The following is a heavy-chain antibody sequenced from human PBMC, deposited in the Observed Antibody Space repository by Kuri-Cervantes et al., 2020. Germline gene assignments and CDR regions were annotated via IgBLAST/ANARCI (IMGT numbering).Heavy chain of an antibody. CDR1: GFTFSSYD. D-gene: IGHD3-3*01. Sequence: ETLSLTCAASGFTFSSYDMHWVRQATGKGLEWVSAIGTAGDTYYPGSVKGRFTISRENAKNSLYLQMSSLRAEDTALYYCARAQTTLERFGLDVWGQGTTVTVSS. J-gene: IGHJ6*02. CDR2: IGTAGDT. CDR3: ARAQTTLERFGLDV. V-gene: IGHV3-13*01.